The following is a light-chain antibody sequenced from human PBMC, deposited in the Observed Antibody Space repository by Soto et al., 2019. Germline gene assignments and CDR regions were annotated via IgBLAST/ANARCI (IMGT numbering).Light chain of an antibody. J-gene: IGKJ1*01. CDR2: DAS. Sequence: DIQMTQSPSSLSASVGDRVTITCQASQDISNYLKWYQQKPVKAPKLLIYDASNLETGVPSRFSGSGSGTDFTFTISSLQPEDIATYYCQQYDNLPSLTFGQGTKVEIK. CDR1: QDISNY. CDR3: QQYDNLPSLT. V-gene: IGKV1-33*01.